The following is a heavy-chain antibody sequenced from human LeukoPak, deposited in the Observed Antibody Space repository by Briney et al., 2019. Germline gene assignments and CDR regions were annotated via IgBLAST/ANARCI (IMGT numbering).Heavy chain of an antibody. CDR3: ARLIAAAGASGSYYVGPQGFDY. Sequence: GESLKISCKGSGYSFSSYWIAWVRQMPGKGLEWMGIIYPGDSDTRYSPSFQGQVTISADKSISTAYLQWSSLKASDTAMYYCARLIAAAGASGSYYVGPQGFDYWGQGTLVTVSS. D-gene: IGHD1-26*01. CDR2: IYPGDSDT. CDR1: GYSFSSYW. J-gene: IGHJ4*02. V-gene: IGHV5-51*01.